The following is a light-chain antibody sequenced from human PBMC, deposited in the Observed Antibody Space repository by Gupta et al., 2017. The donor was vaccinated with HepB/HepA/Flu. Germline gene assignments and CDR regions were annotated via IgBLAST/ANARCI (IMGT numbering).Light chain of an antibody. CDR3: SEWDSSLSAGV. CDR1: RNKVGYQG. J-gene: IGLJ7*01. V-gene: IGLV10-54*01. CDR2: SNN. Sequence: CTGNRNKVGYQGAAWLQQHQGLPPKLRSYSNNSRPSGISEKLAASRSGNNASLKITGLQPEDEADDDGSEWDSSLSAGVFGGGTKLTVL.